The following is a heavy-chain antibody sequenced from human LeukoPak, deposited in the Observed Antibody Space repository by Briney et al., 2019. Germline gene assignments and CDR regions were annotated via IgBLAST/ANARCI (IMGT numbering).Heavy chain of an antibody. CDR2: IGPDGGTT. D-gene: IGHD6-13*01. V-gene: IGHV3-64*01. CDR3: ARGAQLTDY. Sequence: GGSLRLSCAASGFTFSTYGMHWVRQAPGKGLEYVSGIGPDGGTTYYAKSVKGRFTISRDNSKSMVYLQMGSLAADDMAVYYCARGAQLTDYWGQGTLVTVSS. CDR1: GFTFSTYG. J-gene: IGHJ4*02.